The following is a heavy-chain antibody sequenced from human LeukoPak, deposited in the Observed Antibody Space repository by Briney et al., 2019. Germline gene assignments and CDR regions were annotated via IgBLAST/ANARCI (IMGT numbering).Heavy chain of an antibody. V-gene: IGHV3-30*18. J-gene: IGHJ4*02. D-gene: IGHD3/OR15-3a*01. CDR1: GFTFSSYG. CDR3: AKDRFVRNMISYFDY. Sequence: GRSLRLSCAASGFTFSSYGMHWVRQAPGKGLEWVSRISYDGSNTYYADSVKGRFTISRDNSKNTLYLQMNSLRAEETAVYYCAKDRFVRNMISYFDYWGQGNLVTVSS. CDR2: ISYDGSNT.